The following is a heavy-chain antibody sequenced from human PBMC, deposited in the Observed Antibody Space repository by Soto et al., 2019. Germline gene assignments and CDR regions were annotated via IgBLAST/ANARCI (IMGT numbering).Heavy chain of an antibody. CDR1: GFTFSSYA. Sequence: GGSPRLSCAASGFTFSSYAMSWVRQAPGKGLEWVSAISGSGGSTYYADSVKGRFTISRDNSKNTLYLQMNSLRAEDTAVYYCAKIVGATKGWRWYFDYWGQGTLVTVSS. CDR3: AKIVGATKGWRWYFDY. V-gene: IGHV3-23*01. CDR2: ISGSGGST. J-gene: IGHJ4*02. D-gene: IGHD1-26*01.